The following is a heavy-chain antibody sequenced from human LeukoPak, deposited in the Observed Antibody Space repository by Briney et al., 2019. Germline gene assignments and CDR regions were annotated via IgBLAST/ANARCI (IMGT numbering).Heavy chain of an antibody. D-gene: IGHD6-6*01. CDR2: ISYDGSNK. CDR3: ARDLGSSSSEDY. Sequence: GSLRLSCAASGFTFSSYAMHWVRQAPGKGLEWVAVISYDGSNKYYADSVKGRFTISRDNSKNTLYLQMNSLRAEDTAVYYCARDLGSSSSEDYWGQGTLVTVSS. V-gene: IGHV3-30-3*01. J-gene: IGHJ4*02. CDR1: GFTFSSYA.